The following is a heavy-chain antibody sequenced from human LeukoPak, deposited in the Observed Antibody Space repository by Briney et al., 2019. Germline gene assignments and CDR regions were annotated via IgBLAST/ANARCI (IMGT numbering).Heavy chain of an antibody. CDR3: AKESSRTWYSSGWYGY. D-gene: IGHD6-19*01. CDR1: GFTFSDYY. V-gene: IGHV3-11*01. CDR2: ISSSGSTI. Sequence: PGGSLRLSCAASGFTFSDYYMSWIRQAPGKGLEWVSYISSSGSTIYYADSVKGRFTISRDNSKNTLYPQMNSLRAEDTAVYYCAKESSRTWYSSGWYGYWGQGTLVTVSS. J-gene: IGHJ4*02.